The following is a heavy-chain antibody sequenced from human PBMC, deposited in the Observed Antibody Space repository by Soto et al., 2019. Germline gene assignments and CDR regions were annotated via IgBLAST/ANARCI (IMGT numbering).Heavy chain of an antibody. J-gene: IGHJ4*02. D-gene: IGHD3-22*01. CDR2: ISSNGDST. V-gene: IGHV3-64*04. CDR3: AKMKRKNPYYYDSSGYYPEDY. CDR1: GFTFSMFS. Sequence: GGSLRLSCSASGFTFSMFSMHWVRQAPGKGLEYVSGISSNGDSTYYADSVKGRFTISRDNSKNTLYLQMNSLRAEDTAVYYCAKMKRKNPYYYDSSGYYPEDYWGQGTLVTVSS.